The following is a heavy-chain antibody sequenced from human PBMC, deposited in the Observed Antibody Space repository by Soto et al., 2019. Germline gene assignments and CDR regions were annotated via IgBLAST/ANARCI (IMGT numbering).Heavy chain of an antibody. CDR3: ARLGYDYIWGSYSSEIDY. D-gene: IGHD3-16*02. CDR2: ISSSSSTI. J-gene: IGHJ4*02. CDR1: GFTFSSYS. Sequence: GGSLRLSCAASGFTFSSYSMNWVRQAPGKGLEWVSYISSSSSTIYYADSVKGRFTISRDNAKNSLYLQMNSLRAEDTAVYYCARLGYDYIWGSYSSEIDYWGQGTLVTVSS. V-gene: IGHV3-48*01.